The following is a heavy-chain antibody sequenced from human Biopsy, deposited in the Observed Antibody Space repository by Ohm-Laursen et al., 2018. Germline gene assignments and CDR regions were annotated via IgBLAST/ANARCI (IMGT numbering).Heavy chain of an antibody. Sequence: SETLSLTCTVTDGSISNIINYWGWIRQPLGKGLEWLGSIYHTGISDSNPSLKSRVTISVDPSNNQSSLKLSSLTAADTAVYYCARHSFGSGRDFWGQGTLVTVSS. D-gene: IGHD3-10*01. CDR3: ARHSFGSGRDF. J-gene: IGHJ4*02. V-gene: IGHV4-39*01. CDR2: IYHTGIS. CDR1: DGSISNIINY.